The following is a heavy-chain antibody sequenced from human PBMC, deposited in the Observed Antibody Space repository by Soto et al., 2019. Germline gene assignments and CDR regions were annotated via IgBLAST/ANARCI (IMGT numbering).Heavy chain of an antibody. CDR3: AREGEMPYYYYGLDV. CDR2: ISGYNGHT. D-gene: IGHD3-16*01. CDR1: GYTFTTYG. Sequence: QVQLVQSGAEVRKPGASVKVSCKDSGYTFTTYGISWVRQAPGQGLEWMGWISGYNGHTKYAQKFQGRVTMTTATSTSTVYMDLRRLRSDDTAVYYCAREGEMPYYYYGLDVWGQGTTVTVSS. J-gene: IGHJ6*02. V-gene: IGHV1-18*01.